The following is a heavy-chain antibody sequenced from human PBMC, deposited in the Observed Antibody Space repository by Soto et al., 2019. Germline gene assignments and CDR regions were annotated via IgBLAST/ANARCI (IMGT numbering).Heavy chain of an antibody. CDR3: ARGGSWYAF. CDR2: ISNSGDT. J-gene: IGHJ4*02. CDR1: GYPFTGHY. D-gene: IGHD6-13*01. V-gene: IGHV1-2*02. Sequence: ASVKVSCKTSGYPFTGHYIHWLRQAPGQGFEWLGWISNSGDTKYAQNFQGRVSMTRDTSITTVYMELKGLQSGDTAVYYCARGGSWYAFWGQGTLVTVSS.